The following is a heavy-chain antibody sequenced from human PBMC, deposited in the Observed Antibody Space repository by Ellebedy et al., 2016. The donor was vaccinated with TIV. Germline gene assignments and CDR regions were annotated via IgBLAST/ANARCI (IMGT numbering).Heavy chain of an antibody. D-gene: IGHD4-17*01. CDR3: AKSKTVTTPLTAFDI. V-gene: IGHV3-23*01. J-gene: IGHJ3*02. CDR1: GFTFSGYA. Sequence: GESLKISCVASGFTFSGYAMSWVRQAPGKGLEWVSGINNGGRTTSYADSVKGRFTISRDNSKNTVSLQMNSLRGEDTAVYYCAKSKTVTTPLTAFDIWGQGTEVSVSS. CDR2: INNGGRTT.